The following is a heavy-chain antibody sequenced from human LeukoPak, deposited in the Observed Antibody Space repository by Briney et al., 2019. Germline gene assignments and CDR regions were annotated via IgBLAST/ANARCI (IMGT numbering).Heavy chain of an antibody. CDR3: ARRVGAKYYFDY. Sequence: GASVKVSCKASGYTFTGYYMHWVRQAPGQGLEWMGWINPNSGGTNYAQKFQGRVTLTRDTSISTAYMEPSRLRSDDTAVYYCARRVGAKYYFDYWGQGTLVTVSS. CDR1: GYTFTGYY. CDR2: INPNSGGT. J-gene: IGHJ4*02. D-gene: IGHD1-26*01. V-gene: IGHV1-2*02.